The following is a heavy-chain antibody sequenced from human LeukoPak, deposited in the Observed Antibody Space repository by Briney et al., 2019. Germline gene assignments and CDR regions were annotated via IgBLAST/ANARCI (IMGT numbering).Heavy chain of an antibody. CDR3: ARVNYYGSGSYYNA. CDR1: GGSISNYF. Sequence: SETLSLTCTVSGGSISNYFWNWIRQSPGKGLEWIGYIYNSGNTKYNPSLKSRVTVSVDTSKNQFSLKLSSVTAADTAVYYCARVNYYGSGSYYNAWGQGTLVTVSS. V-gene: IGHV4-59*01. D-gene: IGHD3-10*01. J-gene: IGHJ5*02. CDR2: IYNSGNT.